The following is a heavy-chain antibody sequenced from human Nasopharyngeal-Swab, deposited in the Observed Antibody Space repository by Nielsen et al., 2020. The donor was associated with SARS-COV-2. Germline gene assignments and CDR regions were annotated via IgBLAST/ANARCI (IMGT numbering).Heavy chain of an antibody. CDR3: ARVGIYGDYDLYFDY. J-gene: IGHJ4*02. Sequence: GGSLRLSCAASGFTFSSYSMNWVRQAQGKGLEWVSSISSSSSYIYYADSVKGRFTISRDNAKNSLYLQMNSLRAEDTAVYYCARVGIYGDYDLYFDYWGQGTLVTVSS. D-gene: IGHD4-17*01. CDR2: ISSSSSYI. V-gene: IGHV3-21*01. CDR1: GFTFSSYS.